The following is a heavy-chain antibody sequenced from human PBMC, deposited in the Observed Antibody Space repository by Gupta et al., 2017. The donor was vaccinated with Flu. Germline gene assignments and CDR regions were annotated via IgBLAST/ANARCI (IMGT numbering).Heavy chain of an antibody. J-gene: IGHJ4*02. Sequence: EVQLLESGGGLVQPGGSLRLSCAASGFTFSSYAMSWVRQAPGKGLEWVSAISDSGGSTYYADSVKGRFTISRDNSKNTLYLQMNSLRAEDTAVYYCAKGHVGATGLYYFDYWGQGTLVTVSS. D-gene: IGHD1-26*01. V-gene: IGHV3-23*01. CDR2: ISDSGGST. CDR3: AKGHVGATGLYYFDY. CDR1: GFTFSSYA.